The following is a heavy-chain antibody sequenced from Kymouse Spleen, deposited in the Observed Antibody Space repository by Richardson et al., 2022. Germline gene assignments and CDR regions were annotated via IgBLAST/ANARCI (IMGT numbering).Heavy chain of an antibody. CDR3: ARAGRGYSGYEIDY. Sequence: QLQLQESGPGLVKPSETLSLTCTVSGGSISSSSYYWGWIRQPPGKGLEWIGSIYYSGSTYYNPSLKSRVTISVDTSKNQFSLKLSSVTAADTAVYYCARAGRGYSGYEIDYWGQGTLVTVSS. CDR1: GGSISSSSYY. CDR2: IYYSGST. D-gene: IGHD5-12*01. V-gene: IGHV4-39*01. J-gene: IGHJ4*02.